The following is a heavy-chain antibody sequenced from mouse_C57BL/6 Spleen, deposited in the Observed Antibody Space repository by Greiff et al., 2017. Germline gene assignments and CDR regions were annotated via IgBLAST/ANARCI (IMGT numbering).Heavy chain of an antibody. V-gene: IGHV5-9*01. Sequence: EVMLVESGGGLVKPGGSLKLSCAASGFTFSSYTMSWVRQTPEKRLEWVATISGGGGNTYYPDSVKGRFTISRDNAKNTLYLQMSSLRSEDTALYYCARRDWERYAMDYWGQGTSVTVSS. CDR3: ARRDWERYAMDY. D-gene: IGHD4-1*01. J-gene: IGHJ4*01. CDR1: GFTFSSYT. CDR2: ISGGGGNT.